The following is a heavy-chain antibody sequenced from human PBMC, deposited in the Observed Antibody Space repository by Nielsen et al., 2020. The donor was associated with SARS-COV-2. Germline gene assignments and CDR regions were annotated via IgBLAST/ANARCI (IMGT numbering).Heavy chain of an antibody. V-gene: IGHV3-23*01. CDR1: GFIFSSCA. D-gene: IGHD2-21*02. CDR3: ARGRGKYCGGDCYLFDD. CDR2: ISGSDST. Sequence: GSLKISCAVSGFIFSSCAMSWVRQAPGKSLEWVSTISGSDSTYYADSVKGRFTISRDNSKNTVYLQMNSLRADDTAGYYCARGRGKYCGGDCYLFDDWGQGTLVTVSS. J-gene: IGHJ4*02.